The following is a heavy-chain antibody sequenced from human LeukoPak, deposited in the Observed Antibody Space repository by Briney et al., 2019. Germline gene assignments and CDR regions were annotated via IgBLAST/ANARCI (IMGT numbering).Heavy chain of an antibody. D-gene: IGHD2-15*01. CDR1: GYSISSGYY. V-gene: IGHV4-38-2*02. J-gene: IGHJ4*02. Sequence: SETLSLTCTVSGYSISSGYYWGWIRQPPGKGLEWIGSIYHSGSTYYNPSLKSRVTISVDTSKNQFSLKLSSVTAADTAVYYCARDNIVVVAATKAYYFDYWGRGTLVTVSS. CDR3: ARDNIVVVAATKAYYFDY. CDR2: IYHSGST.